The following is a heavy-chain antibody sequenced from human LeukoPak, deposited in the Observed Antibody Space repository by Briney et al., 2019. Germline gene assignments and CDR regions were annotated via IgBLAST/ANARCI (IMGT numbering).Heavy chain of an antibody. D-gene: IGHD4-23*01. Sequence: SETLSLTCTVSGGSISSGDYYWSWIRQPPGKGLEWIGYIYYGGSTYYNPSLKSRVTISVDTSKNQFSLKLSPVTAADTAVYYCARDPRWNTGGMDVWGQGTTVTVSS. J-gene: IGHJ6*02. CDR2: IYYGGST. CDR1: GGSISSGDYY. CDR3: ARDPRWNTGGMDV. V-gene: IGHV4-30-4*01.